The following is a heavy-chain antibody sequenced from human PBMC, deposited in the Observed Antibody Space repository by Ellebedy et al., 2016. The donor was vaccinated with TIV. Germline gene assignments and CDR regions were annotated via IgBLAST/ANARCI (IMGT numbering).Heavy chain of an antibody. CDR3: ATDHLPFKELRIFDY. V-gene: IGHV4-34*01. CDR2: INHSGST. D-gene: IGHD1-7*01. Sequence: MPSETLSLTCAVYGGSFSGYYWSWIRQPPGKGLEWIGEINHSGSTNYNPSLKSRVTISLDTSKTQFSLKLSSVTAADTAVYYCATDHLPFKELRIFDYWGQGTLVTVSS. CDR1: GGSFSGYY. J-gene: IGHJ4*02.